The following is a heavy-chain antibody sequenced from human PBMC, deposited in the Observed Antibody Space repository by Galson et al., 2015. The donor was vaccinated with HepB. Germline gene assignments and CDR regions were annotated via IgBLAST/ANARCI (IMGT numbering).Heavy chain of an antibody. J-gene: IGHJ4*02. CDR2: ISSSSSYI. V-gene: IGHV3-21*01. D-gene: IGHD6-13*01. Sequence: SLRLSCAASGFTFSSYSMNWVRQAPGKGLEWVSSISSSSSYIYYADSVKGRFTISRDNAKNSLYLQMNSLRAEDTAVYYCAREFSRGQLDTTWGYWGQGTLVTVSS. CDR3: AREFSRGQLDTTWGY. CDR1: GFTFSSYS.